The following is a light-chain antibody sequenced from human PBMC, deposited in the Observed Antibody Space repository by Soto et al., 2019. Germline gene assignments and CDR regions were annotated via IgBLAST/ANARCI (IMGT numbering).Light chain of an antibody. Sequence: EIVLTQPPDPLSLSPGERATLSCRASQSVSSSYLAWYQQKPGQTPRLLIYGASSRTTGIPDRFSGSGSGNDLTLTIARLEPEDLAVFYCQHDGTSWMVGQGTKVEIK. J-gene: IGKJ1*01. CDR3: QHDGTSWM. CDR2: GAS. V-gene: IGKV3-20*01. CDR1: QSVSSSY.